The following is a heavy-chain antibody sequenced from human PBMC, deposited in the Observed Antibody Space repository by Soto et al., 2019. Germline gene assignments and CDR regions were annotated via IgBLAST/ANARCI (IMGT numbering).Heavy chain of an antibody. V-gene: IGHV1-18*01. J-gene: IGHJ4*02. CDR3: ARSPIAATGSLDY. CDR1: GYTLFNYG. D-gene: IGHD6-6*01. CDR2: ISAYNGNR. Sequence: ASVKVSCKASGYTLFNYGITWVRHAPGQGLEWMGWISAYNGNRNYAQKFQGRVTMTTDTSTSTAYMELRTLRSDDTAVYYCARSPIAATGSLDYWGQGTLVTVSS.